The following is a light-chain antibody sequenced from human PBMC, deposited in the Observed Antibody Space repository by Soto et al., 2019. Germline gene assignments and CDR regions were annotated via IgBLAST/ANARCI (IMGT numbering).Light chain of an antibody. J-gene: IGKJ5*01. CDR1: QSISTY. CDR3: QQSYMDPIT. Sequence: DIQMTQSPFSLSASVGARVTITRRASQSISTYLNWYKKKPGKAPNLLSYDASRLQSGVPSRFSGSGGGTDFTLSISSVQPEDFETYFCQQSYMDPITFGQGTRLEIK. CDR2: DAS. V-gene: IGKV1-39*01.